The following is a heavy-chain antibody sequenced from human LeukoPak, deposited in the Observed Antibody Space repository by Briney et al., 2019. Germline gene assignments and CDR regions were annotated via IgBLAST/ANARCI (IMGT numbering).Heavy chain of an antibody. V-gene: IGHV3-30-3*01. D-gene: IGHD3-22*01. CDR1: GFTFSAYS. CDR3: ANTYYDTSGYHYLDY. J-gene: IGHJ4*02. CDR2: ISSDGSNK. Sequence: GGSLRLSCAASGFTFSAYSMHWVRQAPGKGLGWVAVISSDGSNKYYADSVKGRFTISGDNSKNTLYLQMNSLRAEDTAVYYCANTYYDTSGYHYLDYWGQGTLVTVSS.